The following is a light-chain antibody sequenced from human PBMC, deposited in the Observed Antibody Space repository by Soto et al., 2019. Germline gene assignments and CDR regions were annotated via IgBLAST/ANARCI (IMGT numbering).Light chain of an antibody. CDR1: QSVSSN. V-gene: IGKV3-15*01. J-gene: IGKJ4*01. CDR2: GAS. CDR3: QRYNNWPLT. Sequence: EILMTQSPATLSVSPGERATLSCRASQSVSSNLAWYQQKPGQAPRLLIYGASTRATGIPARFSGSGSGTEFTLTITRLQSEDFAVYYCQRYNNWPLTFGGGTKVEIK.